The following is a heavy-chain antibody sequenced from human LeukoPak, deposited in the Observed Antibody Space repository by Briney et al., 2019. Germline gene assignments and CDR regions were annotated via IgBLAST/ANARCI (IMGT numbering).Heavy chain of an antibody. V-gene: IGHV1-18*01. J-gene: IGHJ4*02. D-gene: IGHD4/OR15-4a*01. Sequence: ASVKVSCKAFGYTFSSYGVSWVRQAPGQGLEWMGWISAYNGNTNYAQKFQGRVTLTTDKSKSTDYMGVGRLRCDDTAVYYCARDTGGSPYGDFHYWGQGTLVTVSS. CDR1: GYTFSSYG. CDR3: ARDTGGSPYGDFHY. CDR2: ISAYNGNT.